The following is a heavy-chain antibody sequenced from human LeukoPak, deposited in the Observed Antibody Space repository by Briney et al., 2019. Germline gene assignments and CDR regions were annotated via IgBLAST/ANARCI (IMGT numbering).Heavy chain of an antibody. CDR2: IFYIGNT. Sequence: SETLSLTCTVSGGSISSGDYYWSWIRQPPGKGLEWIGYIFYIGNTYYNPSLKSRLTISVDTSKNQFSLKLSSVTVADTAVYYCARAPRLYSSGWYPFDYWGQGTLVTVSS. D-gene: IGHD6-19*01. V-gene: IGHV4-30-4*01. CDR3: ARAPRLYSSGWYPFDY. J-gene: IGHJ4*02. CDR1: GGSISSGDYY.